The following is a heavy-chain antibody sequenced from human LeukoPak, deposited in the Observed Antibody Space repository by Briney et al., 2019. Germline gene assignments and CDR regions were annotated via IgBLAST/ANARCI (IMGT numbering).Heavy chain of an antibody. CDR2: IYYSGST. V-gene: IGHV4-59*01. J-gene: IGHJ3*02. CDR1: GGSISSYY. D-gene: IGHD2-21*01. CDR3: ARYGVVIDALDI. Sequence: SETLSLXCTVSGGSISSYYWSWIRQPPGKGLEWIGYIYYSGSTNYNPSLKSRVTISVDTSKNQFSLKLSSVTAADTAVYYCARYGVVIDALDIWGQGTMVTVSS.